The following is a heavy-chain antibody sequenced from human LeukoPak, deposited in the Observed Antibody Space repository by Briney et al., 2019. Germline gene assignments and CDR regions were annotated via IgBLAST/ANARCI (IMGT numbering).Heavy chain of an antibody. J-gene: IGHJ4*02. CDR2: INPNSGGT. D-gene: IGHD6-19*01. Sequence: GASVKVSCKVSGYTLTELSMHWVRQAPGQGLEWMGRINPNSGGTNYAQKFQGRVTMTRDTSISTAYMELSRLRSDDTAVYYCARVAHSSGWYYFDYWGQGTLVTVSS. V-gene: IGHV1-2*06. CDR3: ARVAHSSGWYYFDY. CDR1: GYTLTELS.